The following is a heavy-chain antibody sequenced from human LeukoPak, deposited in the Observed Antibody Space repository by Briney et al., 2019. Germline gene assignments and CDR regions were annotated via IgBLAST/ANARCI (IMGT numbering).Heavy chain of an antibody. J-gene: IGHJ5*02. CDR3: ARDLGQYYDTSDNWFDP. V-gene: IGHV4-39*07. CDR2: IYYSGST. CDR1: GGSIRSSSYY. Sequence: SETLSLTCTVSGGSIRSSSYYWGWIRPPPGKGLEWIGSIYYSGSTYYNPSLKSRVTISVDTSKNHFSLKLYSVTAEDTAVYYCARDLGQYYDTSDNWFDPWGQGTLVTVSS. D-gene: IGHD3-22*01.